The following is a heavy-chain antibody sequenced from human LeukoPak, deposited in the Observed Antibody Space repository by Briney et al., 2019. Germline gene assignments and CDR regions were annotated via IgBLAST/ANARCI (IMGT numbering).Heavy chain of an antibody. Sequence: GGSLKISCEGSGYSFTSYWIGWVRQVPGKGLEWMGIIYPGDSDTRYSPSFQGQVTISADKSISTAYLQWSSLKASDTAMYYCARKPVKSYYDSSGYYNDAFDIWGQGTMVTVSS. CDR1: GYSFTSYW. CDR3: ARKPVKSYYDSSGYYNDAFDI. V-gene: IGHV5-51*01. J-gene: IGHJ3*02. CDR2: IYPGDSDT. D-gene: IGHD3-22*01.